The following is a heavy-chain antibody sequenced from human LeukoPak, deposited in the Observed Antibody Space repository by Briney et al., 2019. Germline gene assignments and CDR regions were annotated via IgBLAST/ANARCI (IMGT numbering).Heavy chain of an antibody. CDR1: GYAFTSYY. CDR2: INPSGGST. J-gene: IGHJ5*02. CDR3: ARSNNWNYEENWFDP. Sequence: ASVKVSCKASGYAFTSYYMHWVRQAPGQGLEWMGIINPSGGSTSYAQKFQGRVTMTRDTSTSTVYMELSSLRSEDTAVYYCARSNNWNYEENWFDPWGQGTLVTVSS. D-gene: IGHD1-7*01. V-gene: IGHV1-46*01.